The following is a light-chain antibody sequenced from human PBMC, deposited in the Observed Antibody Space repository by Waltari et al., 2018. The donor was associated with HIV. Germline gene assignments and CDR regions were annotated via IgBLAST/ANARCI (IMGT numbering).Light chain of an antibody. CDR3: QQRSNWPGIT. V-gene: IGKV3-11*01. Sequence: EIVFTQSPATLSLSPGGRATHSCRASQSVSNYLAWYQQKPGQAPRLLIYDASNRATGIPARFSGSGSGTDFTLTISSLEPEDFAVYYCQQRSNWPGITFGQGTRLEIK. CDR1: QSVSNY. CDR2: DAS. J-gene: IGKJ5*01.